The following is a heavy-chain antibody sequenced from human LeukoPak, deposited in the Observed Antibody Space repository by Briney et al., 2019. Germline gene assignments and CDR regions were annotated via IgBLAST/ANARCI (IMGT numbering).Heavy chain of an antibody. CDR3: ARIASTPPFTDY. J-gene: IGHJ4*02. CDR1: GFTFSSYA. Sequence: SGGSLRLSCAASGFTFSSYAMHWVRQAPGKGLEYVSAISSNGGGTYYANSVKGRFTISRDNSKNTLYLQMGSLRTEDMAVYYCARIASTPPFTDYWGQGTLGTVSS. CDR2: ISSNGGGT. V-gene: IGHV3-64*01. D-gene: IGHD5/OR15-5a*01.